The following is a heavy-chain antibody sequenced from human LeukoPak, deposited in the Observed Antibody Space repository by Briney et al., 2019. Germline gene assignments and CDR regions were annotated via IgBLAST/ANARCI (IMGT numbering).Heavy chain of an antibody. D-gene: IGHD6-19*01. Sequence: GGSLRLPCAASGFTFSSYGMHGVRQAPGKALEWVAFIRYDGSNKYYADSVKGRFTISRDNSKNTLYLQMSSLRAEDTAVYYCAKDRTEQWLVFDYWGQGTLVTVSS. CDR2: IRYDGSNK. CDR1: GFTFSSYG. J-gene: IGHJ4*02. CDR3: AKDRTEQWLVFDY. V-gene: IGHV3-30*02.